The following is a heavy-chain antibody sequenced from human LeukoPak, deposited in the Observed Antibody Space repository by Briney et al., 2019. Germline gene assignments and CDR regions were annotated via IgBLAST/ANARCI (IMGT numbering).Heavy chain of an antibody. CDR1: GFTFASYA. V-gene: IGHV3-23*01. Sequence: LRLSCAASGFTFASYAMSWVRQAPGQGLEWVSAISGDSFNIYYAESVKGRFTISRDNSKNTLYLQMNSLRAEDTAVYYCANRPPYYALWRGDAFDIWGQGTMVTVSS. CDR3: ANRPPYYALWRGDAFDI. CDR2: ISGDSFNI. D-gene: IGHD3-3*01. J-gene: IGHJ3*02.